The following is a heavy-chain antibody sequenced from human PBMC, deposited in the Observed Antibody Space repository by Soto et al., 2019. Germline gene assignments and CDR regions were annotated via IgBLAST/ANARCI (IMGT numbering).Heavy chain of an antibody. CDR2: INPNSGGT. J-gene: IGHJ5*02. Sequence: ASVKVSCKASGYTFTGYYMHWVRQTPGQGLEWMGWINPNSGGTNYAQKFQGWVTMTRDTSISTAYMELSRLRSDDTAVYYCARASGTSPSNWFDPWGEGTLVTVDS. V-gene: IGHV1-2*04. CDR1: GYTFTGYY. CDR3: ARASGTSPSNWFDP.